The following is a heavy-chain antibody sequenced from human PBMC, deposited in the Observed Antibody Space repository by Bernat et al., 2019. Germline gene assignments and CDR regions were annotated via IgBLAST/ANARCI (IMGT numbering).Heavy chain of an antibody. V-gene: IGHV3-23*01. CDR2: ISGSGGST. J-gene: IGHJ6*02. D-gene: IGHD6-19*01. Sequence: EVQLLESGGGLVQPGGSLRLSCAASGFTFSSYAMSWVRQAPGKGLEWVSAISGSGGSTYYADSVKGRFTISRDNSKNTLYLQMSSLRAEDTAVYYCARDGQWLALIYYYYGMDVWGQGTTVTVSS. CDR3: ARDGQWLALIYYYYGMDV. CDR1: GFTFSSYA.